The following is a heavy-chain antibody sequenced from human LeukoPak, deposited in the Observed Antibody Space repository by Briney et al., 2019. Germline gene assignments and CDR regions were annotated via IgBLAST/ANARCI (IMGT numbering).Heavy chain of an antibody. CDR1: GFTFSSGA. CDR2: ISGSGGNT. CDR3: ARDPVDTAMPVGFDY. D-gene: IGHD5-18*01. J-gene: IGHJ4*02. Sequence: GGSLRLSCAASGFTFSSGAMSWVRQAPGKGLEWVSDISGSGGNTYYADSVKGRFTISRDNSKNTLYLQMNSLRAEDTAVYYCARDPVDTAMPVGFDYWGQGTLVTVSS. V-gene: IGHV3-23*01.